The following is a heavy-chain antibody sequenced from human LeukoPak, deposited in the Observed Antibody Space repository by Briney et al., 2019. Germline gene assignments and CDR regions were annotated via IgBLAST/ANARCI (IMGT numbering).Heavy chain of an antibody. CDR1: GGSISSYY. CDR2: IYYSGST. D-gene: IGHD3-10*01. Sequence: SETLSLTCTVSGGSISSYYWSWIRQPPGKGLEWIGYIYYSGSTNYNPSLKSRVTISVDTSKNQFSLKLSSVTAADTAVYYCARGRSSMVRGYYYYYMDVWGKGTTATISS. CDR3: ARGRSSMVRGYYYYYMDV. V-gene: IGHV4-59*01. J-gene: IGHJ6*03.